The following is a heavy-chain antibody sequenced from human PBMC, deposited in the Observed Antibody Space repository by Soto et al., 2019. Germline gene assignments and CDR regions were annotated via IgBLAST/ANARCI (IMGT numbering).Heavy chain of an antibody. CDR2: IYYSGST. Sequence: QVQLQESGPGLVKPSETLSLTCTVSGGSISSYYWSWIRQPPGKGLEWIGYIYYSGSTNYNPSLKSRVTISVDTSKNQFSLKLSSVTAADTAVYYCARGPALEWEQPYYYYGMDVWGQGTTVTVSS. D-gene: IGHD1-26*01. CDR1: GGSISSYY. V-gene: IGHV4-59*01. CDR3: ARGPALEWEQPYYYYGMDV. J-gene: IGHJ6*02.